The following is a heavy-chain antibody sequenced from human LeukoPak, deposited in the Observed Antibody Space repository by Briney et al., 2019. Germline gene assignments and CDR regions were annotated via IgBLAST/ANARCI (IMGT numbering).Heavy chain of an antibody. Sequence: GGSLRLSCAASGFSFDYYGMHWVRQAPGKGLEWVSGISWNSDDIGYADSVKGRFTVSRDNAKNSLYLQMNSLTTEDTALYYCAKDFDSGWQYFQHWGQGTLVTVSS. CDR3: AKDFDSGWQYFQH. V-gene: IGHV3-9*01. D-gene: IGHD6-19*01. J-gene: IGHJ1*01. CDR1: GFSFDYYG. CDR2: ISWNSDDI.